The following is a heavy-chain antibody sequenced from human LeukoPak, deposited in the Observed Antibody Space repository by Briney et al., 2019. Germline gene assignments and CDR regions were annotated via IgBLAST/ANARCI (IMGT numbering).Heavy chain of an antibody. Sequence: PSETLSLTCTVSGVSISNNYNYWAWIRQPPGKGLEMIGYVHYTGSTFYNSSLKSRVTISADTSQNQFSLSLTSVTAADTAVYYCATLGLLRGAGFNLATHFYFWGQGTLVTVSS. J-gene: IGHJ4*02. CDR1: GVSISNNYNY. CDR3: ATLGLLRGAGFNLATHFYF. CDR2: VHYTGST. V-gene: IGHV4-39*01. D-gene: IGHD1-26*01.